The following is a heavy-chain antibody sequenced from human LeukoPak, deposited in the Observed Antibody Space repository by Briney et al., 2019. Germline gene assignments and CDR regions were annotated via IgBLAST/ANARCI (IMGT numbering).Heavy chain of an antibody. Sequence: PGGSLRLSCSASGFTFSSYAMHWVRQAPGKGLVYVSAISSNGGSTYYADSVKGRFTISRDNSKNTLYLQMSSLRAEDTAVYYCVKDRAVAGKGAKYFQHWGQGTLVTVSS. V-gene: IGHV3-64D*06. J-gene: IGHJ1*01. CDR1: GFTFSSYA. CDR3: VKDRAVAGKGAKYFQH. CDR2: ISSNGGST. D-gene: IGHD6-19*01.